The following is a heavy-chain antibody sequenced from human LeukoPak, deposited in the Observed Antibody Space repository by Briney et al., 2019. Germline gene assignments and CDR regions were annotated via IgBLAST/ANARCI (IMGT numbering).Heavy chain of an antibody. D-gene: IGHD5-18*01. V-gene: IGHV3-21*01. CDR2: ISSSSSYI. J-gene: IGHJ4*02. CDR3: AREGEIYSYGFGY. CDR1: GFTFSSYS. Sequence: PGGSLRLSCAASGFTFSSYSMNWVRQAPGKGLEWVSSISSSSSYIYYADSVKGQFTISRDNAKNSLYLQMNSLRAEDTAVYYCAREGEIYSYGFGYWGQGTLVTVSS.